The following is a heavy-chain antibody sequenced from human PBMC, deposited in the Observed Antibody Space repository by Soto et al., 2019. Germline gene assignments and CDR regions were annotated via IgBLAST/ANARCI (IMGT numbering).Heavy chain of an antibody. CDR1: GGSISSYY. J-gene: IGHJ5*02. Sequence: PSETLSLTCTVSGGSISSYYWSWIRQPPGKGLEWIGYIYHSGSTNYNPSLTSRVTISVDTSKNQFSLKLTSVTAADTAVYYCAARHFWSGPWTQRRLDPWGQGTLVTVSS. CDR2: IYHSGST. CDR3: AARHFWSGPWTQRRLDP. D-gene: IGHD3-3*02. V-gene: IGHV4-59*12.